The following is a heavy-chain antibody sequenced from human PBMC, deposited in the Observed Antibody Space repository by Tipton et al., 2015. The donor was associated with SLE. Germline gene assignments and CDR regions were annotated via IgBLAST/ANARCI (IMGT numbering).Heavy chain of an antibody. V-gene: IGHV4-4*07. CDR2: IYTSGST. CDR3: ARVGWELKDYYYMDV. Sequence: TLSLTCTVSGGSISSYYWSWIRQPAGKGLEWIGRIYTSGSTNYNPSLKSRVTISVDTSKNQFSLKLSSVTAADTAVYYCARVGWELKDYYYMDVWGKGTTVTVSS. D-gene: IGHD1-26*01. J-gene: IGHJ6*03. CDR1: GGSISSYY.